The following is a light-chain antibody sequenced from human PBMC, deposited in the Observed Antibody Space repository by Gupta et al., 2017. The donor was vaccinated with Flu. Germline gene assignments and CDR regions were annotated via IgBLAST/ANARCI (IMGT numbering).Light chain of an antibody. CDR1: SSDVGGHIF. J-gene: IGLJ3*02. CDR2: EVS. V-gene: IGLV2-14*01. Sequence: HSALTQPASVSGSPGQSITTSCTGTSSDVGGHIFVSWYQQHPGKAPKLLIFEVSDRPSGVSNRFSGSKSGNTASLTISGLQAEDEADYFCSSYTSINALGVFGGGTKLTVL. CDR3: SSYTSINALGV.